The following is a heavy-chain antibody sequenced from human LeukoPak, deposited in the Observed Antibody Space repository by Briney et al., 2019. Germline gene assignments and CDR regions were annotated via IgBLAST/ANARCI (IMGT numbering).Heavy chain of an antibody. V-gene: IGHV1-2*02. J-gene: IGHJ4*02. CDR1: GYTFTGYY. CDR2: INPNTGGT. Sequence: ASVKVPCKAFGYTFTGYYVHWVRQAPGQGLEWMGWINPNTGGTNYAQKFQGRVSMTRDTSISTAYMELSRLRSDDTAVYYCASSPWSPYYFDYWGQGTLVTVSS. CDR3: ASSPWSPYYFDY. D-gene: IGHD1-1*01.